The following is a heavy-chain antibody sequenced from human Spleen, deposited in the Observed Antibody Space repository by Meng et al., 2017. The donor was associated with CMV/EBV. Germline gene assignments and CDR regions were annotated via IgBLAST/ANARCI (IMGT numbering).Heavy chain of an antibody. CDR3: ARDHIVSCQEFS. V-gene: IGHV4-39*07. Sequence: QLQLQESVQGLVKPSETLSLTCAVSGDSINNHYFWGWIRQPPGKGLEWIGSSDFSRTTHYNPSLKSRVTMSADTSKNQFSLSLNSVTAADTAVYYCARDHIVSCQEFSWGQRTLVTVSS. D-gene: IGHD2-21*01. J-gene: IGHJ5*02. CDR1: GDSINNHYF. CDR2: SDFSRTT.